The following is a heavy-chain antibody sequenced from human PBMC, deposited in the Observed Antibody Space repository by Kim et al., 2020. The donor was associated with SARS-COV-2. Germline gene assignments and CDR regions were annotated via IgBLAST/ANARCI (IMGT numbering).Heavy chain of an antibody. CDR2: IYPGDSDT. V-gene: IGHV5-51*01. CDR3: ATSTIFGVVDLDY. CDR1: GYSFTSYW. Sequence: GESLKISCKGSGYSFTSYWIGWVRQMPGKGLEWMGIIYPGDSDTRYSPSFQGQVTISADKSISTAYLQWSSLKASDTAIYYCATSTIFGVVDLDYWGQGTLVTVSS. D-gene: IGHD3-3*01. J-gene: IGHJ4*02.